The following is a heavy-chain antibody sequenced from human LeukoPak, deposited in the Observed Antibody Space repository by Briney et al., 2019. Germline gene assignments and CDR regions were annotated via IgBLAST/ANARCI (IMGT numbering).Heavy chain of an antibody. V-gene: IGHV5-51*01. CDR2: IYPGDSDT. CDR3: ARQSKYNYISSLDY. D-gene: IGHD5-18*01. CDR1: GYSFTTYW. J-gene: IGHJ4*02. Sequence: GGSLKISCKGSGYSFTTYWIVWVRQMPGKGLEWMGIIYPGDSDTRYSPSFQGQVTISVDKSISTAYVQWSSLKASDTAMYYCARQSKYNYISSLDYWGQGTLVTVSS.